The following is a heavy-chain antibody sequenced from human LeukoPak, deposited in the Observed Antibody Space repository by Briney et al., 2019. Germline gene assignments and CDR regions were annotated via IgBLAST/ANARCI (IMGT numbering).Heavy chain of an antibody. J-gene: IGHJ6*03. CDR3: ARPRCSSTSCYFGYMDV. D-gene: IGHD2-2*01. CDR2: IYPGDSDT. Sequence: PGESLKISCKGSGYSFTSYWIGWVRQMPGKGLEWMGIIYPGDSDTRYSPSFQGQVTISADKSISTAYLQWSSLKASDTAMYYCARPRCSSTSCYFGYMDVWGKGTTVTVSS. CDR1: GYSFTSYW. V-gene: IGHV5-51*01.